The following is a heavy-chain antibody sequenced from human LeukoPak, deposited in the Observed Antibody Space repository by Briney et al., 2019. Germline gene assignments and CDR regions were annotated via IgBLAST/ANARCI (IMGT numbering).Heavy chain of an antibody. CDR1: GFTFSSYD. CDR3: ARAYSSGWSVRYFDL. D-gene: IGHD6-19*01. Sequence: GGSLRLSCAASGFTFSSYDMHWARQATGKGLEWVSAIGTAGDTYYPGSVKGRFTISRENAKNSLYLQMNSLRAGDTAVYYCARAYSSGWSVRYFDLWGRGTLVTVSS. J-gene: IGHJ2*01. CDR2: IGTAGDT. V-gene: IGHV3-13*04.